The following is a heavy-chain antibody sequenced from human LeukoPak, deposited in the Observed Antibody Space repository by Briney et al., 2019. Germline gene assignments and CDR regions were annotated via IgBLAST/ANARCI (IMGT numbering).Heavy chain of an antibody. CDR3: ARDQAHDYGDAFDI. CDR1: GFTVSSNY. V-gene: IGHV3-66*01. Sequence: GGSLRLSCAASGFTVSSNYMSWVRQAPGKGLEWVSVIYSSGSTYYADSVKGRFTISRDYAKNTLYLQMDSLRVEDMAVYYCARDQAHDYGDAFDIWGQGTMVTVSS. D-gene: IGHD4-17*01. CDR2: IYSSGST. J-gene: IGHJ3*02.